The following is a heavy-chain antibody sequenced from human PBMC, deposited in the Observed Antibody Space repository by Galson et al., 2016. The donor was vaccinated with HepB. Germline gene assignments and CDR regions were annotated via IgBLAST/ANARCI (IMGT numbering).Heavy chain of an antibody. V-gene: IGHV4-4*02. CDR1: GGSISSTTNW. D-gene: IGHD2-8*02. CDR2: IYHSGDT. Sequence: ETLSLTCTVSGGSISSTTNWWSWVRQSPGQGLEWIGEIYHSGDTNYNPSLKSRATISVDTSRNQFSLSLSSVTAADTAVYYCARDCTGGTCKFAGYDAFDIWGQGTTVTVSS. J-gene: IGHJ3*02. CDR3: ARDCTGGTCKFAGYDAFDI.